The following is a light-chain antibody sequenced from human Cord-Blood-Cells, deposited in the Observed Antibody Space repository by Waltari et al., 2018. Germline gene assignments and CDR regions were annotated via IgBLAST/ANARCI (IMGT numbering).Light chain of an antibody. CDR3: QQYNNWPPLASYT. CDR2: GAS. V-gene: IGKV3-15*01. J-gene: IGKJ2*01. Sequence: EIVMTQSPATLSVSPGERATLSCRASQSVSSNLAWYQQKPGQAPRLLIYGASTRATGIPARFSCSGSGTEFTLTISSLQSEDFAVYYCQQYNNWPPLASYTFGQGTKLEIK. CDR1: QSVSSN.